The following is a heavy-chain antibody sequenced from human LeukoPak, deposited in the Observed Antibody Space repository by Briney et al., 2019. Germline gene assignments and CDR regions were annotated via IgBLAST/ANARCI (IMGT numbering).Heavy chain of an antibody. D-gene: IGHD3-10*01. CDR2: IYHSGST. CDR1: GGSISSGGYS. V-gene: IGHV4-30-2*01. Sequence: PSQTLSLTCAVSGGSISSGGYSWSWIRQPPGKGLEWIGYIYHSGSTYYNPSLKSRVTISVDRSKNQFSLKLSSVTAADTAVYYCARDGGYYGSGNWFDPWGQGTLVTVSS. CDR3: ARDGGYYGSGNWFDP. J-gene: IGHJ5*02.